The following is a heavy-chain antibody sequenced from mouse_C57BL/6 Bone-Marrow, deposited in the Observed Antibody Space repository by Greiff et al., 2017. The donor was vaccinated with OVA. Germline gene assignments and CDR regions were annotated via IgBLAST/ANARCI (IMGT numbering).Heavy chain of an antibody. Sequence: VQLKQSGPELVKPGASVKISCKASGYTFTDYYMNWVKQSHGKSLEWIGDINPNNGGTSYNQKFKGKATLTVDKSSSTAYMELRSLTSEDSAVYYCAREEDTTVEDYWGQGTTLTVSS. CDR2: INPNNGGT. CDR1: GYTFTDYY. V-gene: IGHV1-26*01. D-gene: IGHD1-1*01. J-gene: IGHJ2*01. CDR3: AREEDTTVEDY.